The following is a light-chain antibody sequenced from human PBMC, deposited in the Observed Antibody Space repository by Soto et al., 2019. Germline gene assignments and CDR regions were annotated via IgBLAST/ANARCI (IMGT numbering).Light chain of an antibody. V-gene: IGKV3-11*01. CDR3: QQRSNWPPFS. Sequence: EIVLTQSPATLSLSPGERATLSCRASQSVGTSLAWYQQKPGQSPRLLIYDASNRATGIPARFSGSGSGTDFTLTISSLEPEDFAVYYCQQRSNWPPFSFGPGTKVEIK. CDR1: QSVGTS. J-gene: IGKJ3*01. CDR2: DAS.